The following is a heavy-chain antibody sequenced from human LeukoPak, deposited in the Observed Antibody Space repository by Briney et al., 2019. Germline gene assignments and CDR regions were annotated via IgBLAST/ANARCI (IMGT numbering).Heavy chain of an antibody. V-gene: IGHV4-38-2*02. Sequence: SETLSLTCTVSGYSISSGYYWGWIRQPPGKGLEWIGSIYHSGSTYYTPSLKSRVTISVDTSKNQFSLKLSSVTAADTAVYYCARDLGSYGIDYWGQGALVTVSS. D-gene: IGHD5-18*01. J-gene: IGHJ4*02. CDR2: IYHSGST. CDR3: ARDLGSYGIDY. CDR1: GYSISSGYY.